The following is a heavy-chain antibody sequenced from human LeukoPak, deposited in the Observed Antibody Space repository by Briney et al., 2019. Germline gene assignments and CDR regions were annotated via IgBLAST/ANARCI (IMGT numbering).Heavy chain of an antibody. CDR2: IRYDGSNK. V-gene: IGHV3-30*02. CDR3: AKGGYSGYDLFDY. D-gene: IGHD5-12*01. Sequence: PGGSLRLSCAASGFTFSSYGMHWVRQAPGKGLEWVAFIRYDGSNKYYADSVKGGFTISRDNSKNTLYLQMNSLRAEDTAVYYCAKGGYSGYDLFDYWGQGTLVTVSS. J-gene: IGHJ4*02. CDR1: GFTFSSYG.